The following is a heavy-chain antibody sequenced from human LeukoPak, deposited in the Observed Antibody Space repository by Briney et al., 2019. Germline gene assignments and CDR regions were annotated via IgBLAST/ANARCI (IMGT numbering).Heavy chain of an antibody. Sequence: ASVKVSCKVSGYTLTELSMHWVRQAPGKGLEWMGGFDPEDGETIYAQKFQGRVTMTEDTSTDTAYMELSRLRSDDTAVYYCARVSVELRYFDWPYYFDYWGQGTLVTVSS. J-gene: IGHJ4*02. D-gene: IGHD3-9*01. CDR1: GYTLTELS. V-gene: IGHV1-24*01. CDR3: ARVSVELRYFDWPYYFDY. CDR2: FDPEDGET.